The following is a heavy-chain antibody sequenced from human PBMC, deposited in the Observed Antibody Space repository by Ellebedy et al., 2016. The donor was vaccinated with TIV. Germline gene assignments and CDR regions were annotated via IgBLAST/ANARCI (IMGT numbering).Heavy chain of an antibody. Sequence: GESLKISXAASGFTVSSNYMSWLRQAPGKGLEWVSVIYSGGSTYYADSVKGRFTISRDNSKNTLYLQMNSLRAEDTAVYYCARDVGGYDWGAFDIWGQGTMVTVSS. D-gene: IGHD5-12*01. V-gene: IGHV3-53*01. CDR1: GFTVSSNY. J-gene: IGHJ3*02. CDR2: IYSGGST. CDR3: ARDVGGYDWGAFDI.